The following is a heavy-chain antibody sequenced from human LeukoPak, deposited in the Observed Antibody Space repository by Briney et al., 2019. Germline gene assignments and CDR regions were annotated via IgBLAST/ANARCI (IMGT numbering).Heavy chain of an antibody. CDR1: GYTFNTHY. CDR2: FNPHGRP. J-gene: IGHJ4*02. CDR3: ARTVYDILSGFDY. V-gene: IGHV1-46*02. Sequence: ASVKVSCKASGYTFNTHYVHWVRQAPGQGLEWMGMFNPHGRPRHSQKFQGRVTMTRDTSTTTVTMELSSLRSEDTAVYHRARTVYDILSGFDYWGQGTLVTVSS. D-gene: IGHD3-9*01.